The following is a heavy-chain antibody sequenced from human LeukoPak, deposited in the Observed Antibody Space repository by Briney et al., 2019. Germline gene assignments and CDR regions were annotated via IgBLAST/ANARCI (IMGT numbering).Heavy chain of an antibody. CDR3: AKDTGERLGVLTGYYKSRKSYFDY. D-gene: IGHD3-9*01. CDR1: GFTFSSYG. J-gene: IGHJ4*02. Sequence: PGGSLRLSCAASGFTFSSYGIHWVRQAPGKGLEWVAFIRYDGSHRYYVDSVKGRFTISRDNSKNTLYLQMNSLRAEDTAAYYCAKDTGERLGVLTGYYKSRKSYFDYWGQGTLVTVSS. V-gene: IGHV3-30*02. CDR2: IRYDGSHR.